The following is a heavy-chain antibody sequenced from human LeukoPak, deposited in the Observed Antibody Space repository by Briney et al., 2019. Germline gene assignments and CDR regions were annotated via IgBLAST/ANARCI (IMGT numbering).Heavy chain of an antibody. CDR1: GFTFSSYG. Sequence: PGGSLRLSCAASGFTFSSYGMHWVRQAPGRGLEWVAFIRYDGSNKYYADSVKGRFTISRDNSKNTLYLQMSSLRAEDTAVYYCAKFAGYGSGSYPSQDYYYYGMDVWGQGTTVTVSS. J-gene: IGHJ6*02. V-gene: IGHV3-30*02. CDR2: IRYDGSNK. D-gene: IGHD3-10*01. CDR3: AKFAGYGSGSYPSQDYYYYGMDV.